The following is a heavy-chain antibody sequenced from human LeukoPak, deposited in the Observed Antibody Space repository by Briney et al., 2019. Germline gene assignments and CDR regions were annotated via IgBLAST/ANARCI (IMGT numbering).Heavy chain of an antibody. J-gene: IGHJ6*02. D-gene: IGHD5-24*01. Sequence: GRSLRLSSPASGFTLSTYALQWVRQPPDKGREWGAVILYEGGHNHYANSLKGRFTISTDHSTNTPCLQMSSRGREDTAVNYCGRNWARRVYNNYGMDVWGPGTTVTVSS. CDR1: GFTLSTYA. CDR2: ILYEGGHN. CDR3: GRNWARRVYNNYGMDV. V-gene: IGHV3-30*14.